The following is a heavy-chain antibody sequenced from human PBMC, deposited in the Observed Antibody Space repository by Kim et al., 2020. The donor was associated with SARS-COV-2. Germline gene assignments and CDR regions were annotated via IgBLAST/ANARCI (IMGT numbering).Heavy chain of an antibody. V-gene: IGHV4-39*01. Sequence: SETLSLTCTVSGDSISSSNYYWGWIRQPPGKGLEWIGSIYYSGSTYDSGTTYYNPSLKGRVTISLDTSKNQFSLNLSSVTAADTAVYYCARRTLYIATDPWGQGTLVTVSS. CDR3: ARRTLYIATDP. D-gene: IGHD6-13*01. CDR2: IYYSGSTYDSGTT. CDR1: GDSISSSNYY. J-gene: IGHJ5*02.